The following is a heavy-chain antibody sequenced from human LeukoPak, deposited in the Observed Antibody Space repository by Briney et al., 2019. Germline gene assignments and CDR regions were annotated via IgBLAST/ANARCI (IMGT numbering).Heavy chain of an antibody. V-gene: IGHV4-59*11. Sequence: PSETLSLTCTVTGGSIRDHYWSWIRQPPGKELEWIGYVYYTGSTIYNPSLKSRVTILADPSKNQFSLELTSVTAADPAVYFCARGVEYFDYWGQGSLVTVSS. CDR1: GGSIRDHY. D-gene: IGHD2/OR15-2a*01. CDR3: ARGVEYFDY. CDR2: VYYTGST. J-gene: IGHJ4*02.